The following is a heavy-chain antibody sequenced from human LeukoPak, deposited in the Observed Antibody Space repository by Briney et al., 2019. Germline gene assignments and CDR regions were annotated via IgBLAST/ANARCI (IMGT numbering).Heavy chain of an antibody. J-gene: IGHJ4*02. CDR1: FYTFVRYH. CDR2: INPDTCAT. CDR3: ARWYNRCWYDY. Sequence: GASVKVSFKPSFYTFVRYHLLWMRQAPGQALEWLGWINPDTCATRYRQKFQGRVTMTRDTSISTVYMELRRLRFDDKAVYYCARWYNRCWYDYWGQGTLVSVYS. D-gene: IGHD6-13*01. V-gene: IGHV1-2*02.